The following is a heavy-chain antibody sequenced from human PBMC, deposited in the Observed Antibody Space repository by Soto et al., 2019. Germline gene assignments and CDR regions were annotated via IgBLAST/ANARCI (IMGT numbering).Heavy chain of an antibody. CDR3: ARDRYSSSWTPDYYYYYGMDV. CDR2: INPNSGGT. CDR1: GYTFTGYY. D-gene: IGHD6-13*01. Sequence: WASVKVSCKASGYTFTGYYMHWVRQAPGQGLEWMGWINPNSGGTNYAQKFQGWVTMTRDTSISTAYMGLSRLRSDDTAVYYCARDRYSSSWTPDYYYYYGMDVWGQGTTVTVSS. J-gene: IGHJ6*02. V-gene: IGHV1-2*04.